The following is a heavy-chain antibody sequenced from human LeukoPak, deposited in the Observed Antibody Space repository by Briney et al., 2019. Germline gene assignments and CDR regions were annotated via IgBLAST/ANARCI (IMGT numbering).Heavy chain of an antibody. J-gene: IGHJ4*02. CDR3: ATMVRGVSRFDY. Sequence: ASVKVSCKASGYTFTSYGISWVRQAPRQGLEWMGWISAYNGNTNYAQKLQGSVTMTTDTSTSTAYMELRSLRSDDTAVYYCATMVRGVSRFDYWGQGTLVTVSS. CDR1: GYTFTSYG. V-gene: IGHV1-18*01. D-gene: IGHD3-10*01. CDR2: ISAYNGNT.